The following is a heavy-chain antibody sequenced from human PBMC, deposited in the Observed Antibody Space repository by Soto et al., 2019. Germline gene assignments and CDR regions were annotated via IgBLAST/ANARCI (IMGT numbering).Heavy chain of an antibody. CDR2: VSYDGRVQ. V-gene: IGHV3-30*18. Sequence: QVQLVESGGGVVQPGGSLRLSCAASGFTFNNYGMHWVRQAPGEGLEWVAVVSYDGRVQYYADSAKGRFTISRDNSKNTLYLQMNSLRDDDTAVYYCEKGISPRAGKWYFDLWGRGTLVTVSS. D-gene: IGHD6-19*01. CDR3: EKGISPRAGKWYFDL. J-gene: IGHJ2*01. CDR1: GFTFNNYG.